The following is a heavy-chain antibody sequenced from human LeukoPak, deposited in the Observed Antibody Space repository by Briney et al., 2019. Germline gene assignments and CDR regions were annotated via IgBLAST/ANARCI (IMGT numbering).Heavy chain of an antibody. CDR1: GYTFTSYY. CDR2: INPSGGSP. J-gene: IGHJ4*02. V-gene: IGHV1-46*01. D-gene: IGHD6-6*01. Sequence: ASVKVSCKASGYTFTSYYLHWVRQAPGQGLEWMGIINPSGGSPNYAQKFQGRVTMTRDTSISTAYMELSRLRSDDTAVYYCARALSIAARRPPLGYWGQGTLVTVSS. CDR3: ARALSIAARRPPLGY.